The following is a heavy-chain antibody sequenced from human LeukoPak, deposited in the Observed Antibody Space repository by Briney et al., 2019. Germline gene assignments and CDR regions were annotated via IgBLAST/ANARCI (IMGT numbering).Heavy chain of an antibody. J-gene: IGHJ4*02. V-gene: IGHV1-18*01. Sequence: VASVKVSCKASGYTFTSYGISWVRQAPGQGLEWMGWISAYNGDTNYAQKLQGRVTMTTDTSTSTAYMELRSLRSDDTAVYYCARVRSGGGWYGTSWGQGTLVTVSS. CDR2: ISAYNGDT. D-gene: IGHD6-19*01. CDR1: GYTFTSYG. CDR3: ARVRSGGGWYGTS.